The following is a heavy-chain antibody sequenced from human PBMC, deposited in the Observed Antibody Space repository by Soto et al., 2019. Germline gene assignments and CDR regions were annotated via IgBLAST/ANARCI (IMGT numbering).Heavy chain of an antibody. D-gene: IGHD3-10*01. Sequence: GGSLRLSCAASGFTFSSYSMNWVRQAPGKGLEWVSYISSSSSTIYYADSVKGRFTISRDNAKNSLYLQMNSLRAEDTAVYYCARDHGIGPRVLDAFDIWGQGTMVTVSS. J-gene: IGHJ3*02. CDR2: ISSSSSTI. CDR1: GFTFSSYS. V-gene: IGHV3-48*01. CDR3: ARDHGIGPRVLDAFDI.